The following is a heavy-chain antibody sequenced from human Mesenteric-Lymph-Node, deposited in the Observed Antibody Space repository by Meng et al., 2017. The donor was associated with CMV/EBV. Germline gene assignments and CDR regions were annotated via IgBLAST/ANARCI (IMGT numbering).Heavy chain of an antibody. CDR3: ARPFPSWQSPRLDPFGA. Sequence: QLQLRGSGPGQVKPSETLSLTCTVPGDSISSFYYWGWIRQPPGRGLEWIGSVHYTGSTYYSPSLKSRVTVSVDTSKNQFSLRLTSVTAADTAVYYCARPFPSWQSPRLDPFGAWGQGTLVTVSS. CDR2: VHYTGST. J-gene: IGHJ5*02. CDR1: GDSISSFYY. D-gene: IGHD6-19*01. V-gene: IGHV4-39*01.